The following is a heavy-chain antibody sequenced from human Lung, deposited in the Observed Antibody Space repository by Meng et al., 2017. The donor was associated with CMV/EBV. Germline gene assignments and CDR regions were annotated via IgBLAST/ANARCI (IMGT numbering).Heavy chain of an antibody. Sequence: GSLRLSCAASGFTFSSYWMNWVRQAPGKGLEWVANIKQDGSEKYYVDSVKGRFTISRDNAKNSLYLQMNSLRAEDTAVYYCARDPSGGSYHFDYWGQGTLVTVSS. CDR2: IKQDGSEK. CDR1: GFTFSSYW. D-gene: IGHD1-26*01. CDR3: ARDPSGGSYHFDY. V-gene: IGHV3-7*01. J-gene: IGHJ4*02.